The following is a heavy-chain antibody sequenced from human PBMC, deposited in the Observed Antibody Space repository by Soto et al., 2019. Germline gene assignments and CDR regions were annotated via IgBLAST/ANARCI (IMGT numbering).Heavy chain of an antibody. CDR2: ISGYNSNT. Sequence: QGQLVQSGGEVRKPGASAKVSCKTSGYTFTNNGINWVRQAPGQGLEWMGWISGYNSNTKYAQKFQGRVTLTTATITSTVLMELRSLGYEDTAVCYCARGSTHYSMDVWGQGTTVTVSS. J-gene: IGHJ6*02. V-gene: IGHV1-18*04. D-gene: IGHD1-1*01. CDR1: GYTFTNNG. CDR3: ARGSTHYSMDV.